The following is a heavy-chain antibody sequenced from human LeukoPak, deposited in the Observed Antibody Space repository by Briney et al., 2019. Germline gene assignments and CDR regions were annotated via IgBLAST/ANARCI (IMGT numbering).Heavy chain of an antibody. D-gene: IGHD3-10*01. Sequence: GASVKVSCKASGYTFTGYYMHWVRHAPGQGREWMGWINPNSGGTNYAQKFQGRVTMTRDTSITTAYMELSRLRSDDTAVYYCARDLDYYGSGSFFNIWGQGTMVTVSS. CDR3: ARDLDYYGSGSFFNI. CDR2: INPNSGGT. J-gene: IGHJ3*02. V-gene: IGHV1-2*02. CDR1: GYTFTGYY.